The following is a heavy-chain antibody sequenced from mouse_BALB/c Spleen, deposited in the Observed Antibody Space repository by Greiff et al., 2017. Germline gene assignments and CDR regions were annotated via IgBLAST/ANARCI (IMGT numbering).Heavy chain of an antibody. Sequence: QVQLQQPGAELVKPGASVKLSCKASGYTFTSYWMHWVKQRPGQGLEWIGEIDPSDSYTNYNQKFKGKATLTVDKSSSTAYMQLSSLTSEDSAVYYCARGNDDDWVADGGEGTLVTVSA. J-gene: IGHJ3*01. D-gene: IGHD2-4*01. CDR1: GYTFTSYW. V-gene: IGHV1-69*02. CDR3: ARGNDDDWVAD. CDR2: IDPSDSYT.